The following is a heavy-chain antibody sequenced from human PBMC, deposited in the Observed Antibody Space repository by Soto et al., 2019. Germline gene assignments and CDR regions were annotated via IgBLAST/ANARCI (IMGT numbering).Heavy chain of an antibody. J-gene: IGHJ6*02. CDR2: ISNDGTKK. CDR3: ARDRDMATTDYNTKDV. D-gene: IGHD4-4*01. V-gene: IGHV3-30-3*01. Sequence: GGSLRLSCAASGFTFRSYAMHWVRQAPGKGLQWVAVISNDGTKKYYIDSVKGRFTISRDNSKNTLYVQMNSLGPEGTAVYYCARDRDMATTDYNTKDVWGQGTTVTVSS. CDR1: GFTFRSYA.